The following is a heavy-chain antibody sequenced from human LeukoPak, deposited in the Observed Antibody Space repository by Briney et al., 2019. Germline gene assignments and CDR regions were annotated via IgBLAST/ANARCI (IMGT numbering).Heavy chain of an antibody. J-gene: IGHJ4*02. V-gene: IGHV3-21*01. Sequence: PGGSLRLSCAASGFTFSSYSMNWVRQAPEKGLEWVSSISSSSSYIYYADSVKGRFTISRDNAKNSLYLQMNSLRAEDTAVYYCAREGYSYAYYFDYWGQGTLVTVSS. CDR2: ISSSSSYI. CDR3: AREGYSYAYYFDY. CDR1: GFTFSSYS. D-gene: IGHD5-18*01.